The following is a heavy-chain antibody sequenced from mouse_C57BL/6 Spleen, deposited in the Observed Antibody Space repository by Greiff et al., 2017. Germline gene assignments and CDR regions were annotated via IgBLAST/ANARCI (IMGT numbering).Heavy chain of an antibody. D-gene: IGHD1-1*01. CDR2: IAPSDSET. V-gene: IGHV1-52*01. CDR1: GYTFTSYW. CDR3: ARFYGSSYGFAY. Sequence: QVQLQQPGAELVRPGSSVKLSCKASGYTFTSYWMHWVKPRPIQGLEWIGNIAPSDSETHYNQKFKDKATLTVDKSSSTAYMQLSSLTSEDSAVYYCARFYGSSYGFAYWGQGTLVTVSA. J-gene: IGHJ3*01.